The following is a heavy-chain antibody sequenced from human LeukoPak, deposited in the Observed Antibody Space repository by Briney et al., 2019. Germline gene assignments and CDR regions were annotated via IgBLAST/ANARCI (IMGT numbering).Heavy chain of an antibody. V-gene: IGHV3-30*02. CDR1: GFTFSSYG. CDR2: IRYDGSNK. J-gene: IGHJ4*02. Sequence: GGPLRLSCAASGFTFSSYGMHWVRQAPGKGLEWVAFIRYDGSNKYYADSVKGRFTISRDNSENTLYLQMNSLRAEDTAVYYCAKDRKVAVAGTSDYWGQGTLVTDSS. CDR3: AKDRKVAVAGTSDY. D-gene: IGHD6-19*01.